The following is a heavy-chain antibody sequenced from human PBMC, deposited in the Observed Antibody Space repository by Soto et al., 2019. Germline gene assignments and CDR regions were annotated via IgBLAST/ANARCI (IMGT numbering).Heavy chain of an antibody. CDR1: GFNFNEYY. V-gene: IGHV3-11*03. CDR2: IDSLNHYN. CDR3: AKNFYFDS. J-gene: IGHJ4*02. Sequence: LRLSCAASGFNFNEYYMSWIRQAPGKGLEYIAYIDSLNHYNNYADFVKGRFTISIDDPKNSLQLQMSSLRAEDTAVYYCAKNFYFDSWGQGTLLTVSS.